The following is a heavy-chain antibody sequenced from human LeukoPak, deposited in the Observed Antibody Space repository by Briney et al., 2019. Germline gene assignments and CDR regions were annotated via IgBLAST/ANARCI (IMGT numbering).Heavy chain of an antibody. CDR3: AKESWFGEFDN. V-gene: IGHV1-69*06. CDR1: GGTFSSYA. CDR2: IIPIFGTA. J-gene: IGHJ4*02. D-gene: IGHD3-10*01. Sequence: ASVKVSCKASGGTFSSYAISWVRQAPGQGLEWMGGIIPIFGTANYAQKFQGRVTITADKSTNTAYMELSSLRAEDTAVYYCAKESWFGEFDNWGQGTLVTVSS.